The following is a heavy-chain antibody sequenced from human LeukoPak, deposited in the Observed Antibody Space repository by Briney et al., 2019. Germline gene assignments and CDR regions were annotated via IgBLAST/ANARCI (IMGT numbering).Heavy chain of an antibody. CDR3: AKDGTTTITFDY. D-gene: IGHD1-1*01. V-gene: IGHV3-23*01. Sequence: GGSLRLSCAASGFTFSSYAMSWVRQAPGKGLEYVSVISGGGGSTHYRDSVKGRFTISRDNSKNTLYLQMNSLRVEDTAVYYYAKDGTTTITFDYWGQGTLVTVSS. CDR2: ISGGGGST. J-gene: IGHJ4*02. CDR1: GFTFSSYA.